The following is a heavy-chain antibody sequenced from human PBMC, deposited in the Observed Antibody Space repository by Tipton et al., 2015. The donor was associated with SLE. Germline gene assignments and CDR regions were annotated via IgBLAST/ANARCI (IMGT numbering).Heavy chain of an antibody. J-gene: IGHJ4*02. D-gene: IGHD6-19*01. V-gene: IGHV4-34*01. CDR2: INHSGSS. Sequence: LRLSCAVYGGSFSGYYWSWIRQPPGKGLEWIGEINHSGSSYYNPSLKSRVTISVDTSKNQFSLKLSSVTAADTAVYYCARDEWAVAGTGGLPGYWGQGTLVTVSS. CDR3: ARDEWAVAGTGGLPGY. CDR1: GGSFSGYY.